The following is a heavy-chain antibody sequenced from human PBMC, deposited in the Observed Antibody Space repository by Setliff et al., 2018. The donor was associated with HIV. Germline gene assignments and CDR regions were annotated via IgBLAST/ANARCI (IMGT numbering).Heavy chain of an antibody. CDR1: GYPFNNFG. D-gene: IGHD6-19*01. CDR2: INVYNGDT. J-gene: IGHJ5*02. V-gene: IGHV1-18*01. CDR3: ARGGALSGFFFPNWLDP. Sequence: ASVKVSCKASGYPFNNFGISWVRQAPGQGLEWLAWINVYNGDTNFAQRFQGRVTMTRDTSINTVYMDLSRLTSDDTGIYYCARGGALSGFFFPNWLDPWGQGTLVTVS.